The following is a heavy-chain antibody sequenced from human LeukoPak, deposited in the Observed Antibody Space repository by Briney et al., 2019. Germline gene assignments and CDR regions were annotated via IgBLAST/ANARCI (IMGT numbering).Heavy chain of an antibody. CDR2: IFTRGST. V-gene: IGHV4-61*02. Sequence: PSQTLSLTCTVSGGSITSGSYYWSWIRQPAGRGLEWIGRIFTRGSTSYNPSLKSRVTISLDTSKNQFSLNLSSVTAADTAVYFCARGDGYNFRLDYWGQGTLVTVSS. CDR3: ARGDGYNFRLDY. D-gene: IGHD5-24*01. CDR1: GGSITSGSYY. J-gene: IGHJ4*02.